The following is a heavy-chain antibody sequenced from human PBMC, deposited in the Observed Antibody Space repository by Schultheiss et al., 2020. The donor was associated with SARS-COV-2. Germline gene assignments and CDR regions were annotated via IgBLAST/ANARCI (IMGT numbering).Heavy chain of an antibody. J-gene: IGHJ6*02. D-gene: IGHD1-14*01. CDR2: IKQDGSEK. Sequence: GESLKISCAASGFTFSSYAMHWVRQAPGKGLEWVANIKQDGSEKYYVDSVKGRFTISRDNAKNSLYLQMNSLRAEDTAVYYCARDTGTPPYYYYGMDVWGQGTTVTVSS. CDR1: GFTFSSYA. CDR3: ARDTGTPPYYYYGMDV. V-gene: IGHV3-7*03.